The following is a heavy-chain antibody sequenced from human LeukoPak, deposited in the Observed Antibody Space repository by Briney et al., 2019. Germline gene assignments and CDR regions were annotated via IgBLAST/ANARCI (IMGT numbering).Heavy chain of an antibody. D-gene: IGHD3-10*01. CDR3: AKDRGIISDY. V-gene: IGHV3-21*04. CDR2: ITGSSSYI. CDR1: GFTFSSYN. Sequence: GGSLRLSCAASGFTFSSYNMNWVRQAPGKGLEWVSSITGSSSYIYYADSVKGRFTVSRDNAKNSLYLQMNSLRAEDTAVYYCAKDRGIISDYWGQGTLVTVSS. J-gene: IGHJ4*02.